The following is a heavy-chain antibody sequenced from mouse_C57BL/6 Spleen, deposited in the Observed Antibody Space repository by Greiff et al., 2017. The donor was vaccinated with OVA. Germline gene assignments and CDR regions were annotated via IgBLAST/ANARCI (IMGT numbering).Heavy chain of an antibody. Sequence: VKLQQPGAELVMPGASVKLSCKASGYTFTSYWMHWVKQRPGQGLEWIGEIDPSDSYTNYNQKFKGKSTLTVDKSSSTAYMQLSSLTSEDSAVYYCARSGNLLLRSSYWYFDVWGTGTTVTVSS. V-gene: IGHV1-69*01. CDR1: GYTFTSYW. D-gene: IGHD1-1*01. CDR3: ARSGNLLLRSSYWYFDV. CDR2: IDPSDSYT. J-gene: IGHJ1*03.